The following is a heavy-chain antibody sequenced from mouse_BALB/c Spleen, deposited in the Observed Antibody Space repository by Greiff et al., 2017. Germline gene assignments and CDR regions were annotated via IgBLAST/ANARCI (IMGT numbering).Heavy chain of an antibody. CDR3: ARHMGLRRGGVDY. Sequence: DVHLVESGGGLVKPGGSLKLSCAASGFAFSSYDMSWVRQTPEKRLEWVAYISSGGGSTYYPDTVKGRFTISRDNAKNTLYLQMSSLKSEDTAMYYCARHMGLRRGGVDYWGQGTTLTVSS. J-gene: IGHJ2*01. CDR2: ISSGGGST. CDR1: GFAFSSYD. V-gene: IGHV5-12-1*01. D-gene: IGHD2-4*01.